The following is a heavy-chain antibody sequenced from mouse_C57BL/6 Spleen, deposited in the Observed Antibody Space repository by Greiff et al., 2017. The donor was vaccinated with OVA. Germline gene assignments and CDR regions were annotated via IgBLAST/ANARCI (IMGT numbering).Heavy chain of an antibody. CDR2: INPNNGGT. D-gene: IGHD1-1*01. Sequence: VQLQQSGPELVKPGASVKISCKASGYTFTDYYMNWVKQSHGKSLEWIGDINPNNGGTSYNQKFKGKATLTVDKSSSTAYMELRSLTSEDSAVYYCARNYGSSQYFDVWGTGTTVTVSS. V-gene: IGHV1-26*01. CDR3: ARNYGSSQYFDV. J-gene: IGHJ1*03. CDR1: GYTFTDYY.